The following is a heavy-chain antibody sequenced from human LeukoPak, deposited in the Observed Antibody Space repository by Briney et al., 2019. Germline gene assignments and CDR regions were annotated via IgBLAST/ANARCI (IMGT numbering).Heavy chain of an antibody. V-gene: IGHV3-23*01. Sequence: GGSLRLSCEASGFSFSIYGMSWVRQAPGKGLEWVSGISGSGGNTYYAEALTGRFTISRDNSKDTLFLQMNSLRAEDTAVYYCARGPSGYHNTGGQGTLVTVSS. CDR1: GFSFSIYG. CDR3: ARGPSGYHNT. CDR2: ISGSGGNT. J-gene: IGHJ4*02. D-gene: IGHD5-12*01.